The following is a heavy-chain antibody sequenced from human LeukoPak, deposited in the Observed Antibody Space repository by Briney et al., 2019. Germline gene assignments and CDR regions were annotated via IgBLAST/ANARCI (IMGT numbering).Heavy chain of an antibody. V-gene: IGHV3-23*01. J-gene: IGHJ6*02. Sequence: GGSLRLSCAASEFTFSSYSMNWVRQAPGKGLEWVSALSGSGTSTYYIESVKGRFTISRDNSKNTLYLQMNNLRAEDTAIYYCAKDLSYGLDVWGHGTTVTVSS. CDR1: EFTFSSYS. CDR2: LSGSGTST. CDR3: AKDLSYGLDV.